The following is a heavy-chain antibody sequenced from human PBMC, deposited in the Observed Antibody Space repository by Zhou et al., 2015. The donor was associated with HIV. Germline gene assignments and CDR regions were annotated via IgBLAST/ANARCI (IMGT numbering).Heavy chain of an antibody. V-gene: IGHV1-69*12. J-gene: IGHJ6*02. CDR1: GGTFSSYA. CDR3: ASSLYCSSTSCYTSYYYGMDV. CDR2: IIPIFGTA. D-gene: IGHD2-2*02. Sequence: QVQLVQSGAEVKKPGSSVKVSCKASGGTFSSYAISWVRQAPGQGLEWMGGIIPIFGTANYAQKFQGRVTITADESTSTAYMELSSLRSEDTAVYYCASSLYCSSTSCYTSYYYGMDVVGPRDHGHRLL.